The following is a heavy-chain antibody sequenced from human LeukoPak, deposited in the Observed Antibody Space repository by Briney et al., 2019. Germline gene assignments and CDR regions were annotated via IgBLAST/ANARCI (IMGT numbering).Heavy chain of an antibody. D-gene: IGHD3-9*01. CDR3: AKDVTPLYDILTGSFDY. J-gene: IGHJ4*02. CDR1: GFTFSSYA. CDR2: ISGSGGST. Sequence: PGGSLRLSCAASGFTFSSYAMSWVRQAPGKGLEWVSAISGSGGSTYYADSVKGRFTISRDNSKNTLYLQMNSLRAEDTAVYYCAKDVTPLYDILTGSFDYWGQGTLVTVSS. V-gene: IGHV3-23*01.